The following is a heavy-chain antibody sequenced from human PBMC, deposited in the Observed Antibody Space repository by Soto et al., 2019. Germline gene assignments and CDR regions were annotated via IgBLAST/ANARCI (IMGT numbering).Heavy chain of an antibody. V-gene: IGHV3-30*19. J-gene: IGHJ4*02. D-gene: IGHD6-19*01. CDR3: ACPREGQWLVFDH. CDR1: GFTFSDFG. CDR2: ISKDGLDR. Sequence: QVQLVTSGGGVVRTEGSLRLSCVVSGFTFSDFGMHWVRQSPGEGLAWVASISKDGLDRYYSEAVKGRFTISRDDSKNTGFLQMNSLKVEDTAAYFCACPREGQWLVFDHWGPRTLVTVSA.